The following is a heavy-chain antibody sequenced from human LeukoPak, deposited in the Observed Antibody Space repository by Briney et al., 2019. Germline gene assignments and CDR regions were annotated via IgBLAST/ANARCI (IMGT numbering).Heavy chain of an antibody. D-gene: IGHD5-18*01. V-gene: IGHV3-30-3*01. CDR3: ARALQLWFASFDC. Sequence: PGGSLRLSCAASGFTFSSYAMHWVRQAPGKGLEWVAVISYDGSNKYYADSVKGRFTISRDNSKNTLYLQMNSLRAEDTAVYYCARALQLWFASFDCWGQGTLVTVSS. CDR2: ISYDGSNK. CDR1: GFTFSSYA. J-gene: IGHJ4*02.